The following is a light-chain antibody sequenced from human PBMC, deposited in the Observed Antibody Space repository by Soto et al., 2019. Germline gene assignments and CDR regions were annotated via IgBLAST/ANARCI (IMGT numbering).Light chain of an antibody. CDR1: QSVSSY. CDR2: DAS. J-gene: IGKJ1*01. Sequence: EVVMTQSPATLSVSPGERATLSCRASQSVSSYLAWYQQKPGQAPRLPIYDASNRATGIPARFSGTGSGTDFTLTISSLEPEDLAVYYCQQRSNWPGTFDQATKVDIK. V-gene: IGKV3-11*01. CDR3: QQRSNWPGT.